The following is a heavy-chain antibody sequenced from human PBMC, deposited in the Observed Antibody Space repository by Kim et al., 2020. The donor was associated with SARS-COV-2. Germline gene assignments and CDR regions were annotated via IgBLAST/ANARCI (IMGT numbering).Heavy chain of an antibody. J-gene: IGHJ6*02. D-gene: IGHD6-19*01. CDR1: GFTFSSYS. CDR3: ARGRAYSSGWYENYYYGMDV. Sequence: GGSLRLSCAASGFTFSSYSMNWVRQAPGKGLEWVSSISSSSSYIYYADSVKGRFTISRDNAKNSLYLQMNSLRAEDTAVYYCARGRAYSSGWYENYYYGMDVWGQGTTVTVSS. CDR2: ISSSSSYI. V-gene: IGHV3-21*01.